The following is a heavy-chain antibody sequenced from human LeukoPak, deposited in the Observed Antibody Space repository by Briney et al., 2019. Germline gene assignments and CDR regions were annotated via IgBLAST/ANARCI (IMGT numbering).Heavy chain of an antibody. V-gene: IGHV3-23*01. D-gene: IGHD3-3*01. CDR1: GFTFCTYA. J-gene: IGHJ4*02. CDR2: ISRTVENT. Sequence: GGSLRLSCTASGFTFCTYAMNWVRQAPGKGLEWVSSISRTVENTYYADSVKGRFTISRDNSKNMVHLQMNSLRGDDTAVYYCAKGTEGFLERSQRGSFDYWGQGALVTVSS. CDR3: AKGTEGFLERSQRGSFDY.